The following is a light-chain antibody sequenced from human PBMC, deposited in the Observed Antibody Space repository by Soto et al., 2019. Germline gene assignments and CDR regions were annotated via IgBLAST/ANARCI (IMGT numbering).Light chain of an antibody. V-gene: IGKV1-5*01. Sequence: DIQMTQSPSTLSASVGDRVTITCRASQSISNWLAWYQQKPGIAPKLLIFAASTLESGVPSRFSGTGSGTEFTLSISSLRPDDFATYYCQQYHSHSWTVGQGTKVAI. CDR3: QQYHSHSWT. J-gene: IGKJ1*01. CDR1: QSISNW. CDR2: AAS.